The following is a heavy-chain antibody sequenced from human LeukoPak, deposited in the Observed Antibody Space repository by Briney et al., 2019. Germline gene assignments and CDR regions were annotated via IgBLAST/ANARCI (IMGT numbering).Heavy chain of an antibody. D-gene: IGHD3-22*01. CDR2: IYSGGST. J-gene: IGHJ4*02. Sequence: GGSLRLSCAASGFTVSSNYMSGVRQAPGKGREWVSVIYSGGSTYYADSVKGRFTISRHNSKNTLYLQMNSLRAEDTAVYYCARDGYDSSGYSNYFDYWGQGTLVTVSS. CDR3: ARDGYDSSGYSNYFDY. V-gene: IGHV3-53*04. CDR1: GFTVSSNY.